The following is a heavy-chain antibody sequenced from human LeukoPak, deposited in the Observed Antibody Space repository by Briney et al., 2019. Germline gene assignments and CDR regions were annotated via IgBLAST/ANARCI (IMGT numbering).Heavy chain of an antibody. CDR2: ISSNGGST. V-gene: IGHV3-64D*06. J-gene: IGHJ4*02. Sequence: AGSLRLSCSASGFTFSSYAMHWVRQAPGKGLEYVSAISSNGGSTYYADSVKGRFTISRDSSKNTLYLQMSSLRAEDTAVYYCVGTAMVKGFFDYWGQGTLVTVSS. CDR1: GFTFSSYA. D-gene: IGHD5-18*01. CDR3: VGTAMVKGFFDY.